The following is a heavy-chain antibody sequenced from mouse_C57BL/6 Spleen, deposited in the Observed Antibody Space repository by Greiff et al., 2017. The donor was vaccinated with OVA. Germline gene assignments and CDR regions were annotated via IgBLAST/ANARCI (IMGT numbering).Heavy chain of an antibody. CDR2: IDPSDSYT. Sequence: VQLQQPGAELVKPGASVKLSCKASGYTFTSYWMQWVKQRPGQGLEWIGEIDPSDSYTNYNQKFKGKATLTVDTSSSTAYMQLSSLTSEDSAVYYCARGDGNFAYWGQGTLVTVSA. CDR3: ARGDGNFAY. CDR1: GYTFTSYW. J-gene: IGHJ3*01. D-gene: IGHD2-1*01. V-gene: IGHV1-50*01.